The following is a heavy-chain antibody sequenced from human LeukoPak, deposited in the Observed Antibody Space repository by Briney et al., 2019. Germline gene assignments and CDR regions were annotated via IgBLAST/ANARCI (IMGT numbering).Heavy chain of an antibody. Sequence: SETLSLTCSVSDDSITMYYWTWIRQPPGKGLEWIGYVEHTGSTNFNPSLNGRISISRDTTNNLFSLKLSSVTAADTAVYYCARHGLQLVPNWFDPWGQGTLVSVSS. CDR2: VEHTGST. CDR1: DDSITMYY. V-gene: IGHV4-59*01. J-gene: IGHJ5*02. CDR3: ARHGLQLVPNWFDP. D-gene: IGHD6-6*01.